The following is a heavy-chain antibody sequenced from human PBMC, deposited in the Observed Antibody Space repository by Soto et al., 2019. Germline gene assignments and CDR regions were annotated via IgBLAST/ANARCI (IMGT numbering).Heavy chain of an antibody. CDR2: IWYDGSNK. CDR3: ARERFLEWLLYDY. V-gene: IGHV3-33*08. Sequence: GSLRLSCAASGFTVSSYSMNWVRQVPGKGLEWVAVIWYDGSNKYYADSVKGRFTISRDNSKNTLYLQMNSLRAEDTAVYYCARERFLEWLLYDYWGQGTLVTVSS. D-gene: IGHD3-3*01. CDR1: GFTVSSYS. J-gene: IGHJ4*02.